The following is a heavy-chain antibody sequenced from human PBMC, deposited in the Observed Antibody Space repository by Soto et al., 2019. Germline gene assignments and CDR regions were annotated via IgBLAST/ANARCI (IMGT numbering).Heavy chain of an antibody. CDR3: ARGPIAAAPFDY. J-gene: IGHJ4*02. D-gene: IGHD6-13*01. V-gene: IGHV1-69*13. CDR1: GYTFTNFD. Sequence: SVKVCCKTSGYTFTNFDVNWVRQAPGQGLEWMGGIIPIFGTANYAQKFQGRVTITADESTSTAYMELSSLRSEDTALYYCARGPIAAAPFDYWGQGTLVTVSS. CDR2: IIPIFGTA.